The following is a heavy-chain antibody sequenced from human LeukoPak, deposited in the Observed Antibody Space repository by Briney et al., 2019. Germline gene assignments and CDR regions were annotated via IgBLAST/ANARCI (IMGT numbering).Heavy chain of an antibody. J-gene: IGHJ6*03. Sequence: ASVKVSCKASGYTFTGYYMHWVRQAPGQGLEWMGWINPNSGGTNYAQKFQGRVTMTRDTSISTAYMELSRLRSDDTAVYYCARDSLREYYYYYMDVWGKGTTVTVSS. CDR2: INPNSGGT. CDR1: GYTFTGYY. CDR3: ARDSLREYYYYYMDV. V-gene: IGHV1-2*02.